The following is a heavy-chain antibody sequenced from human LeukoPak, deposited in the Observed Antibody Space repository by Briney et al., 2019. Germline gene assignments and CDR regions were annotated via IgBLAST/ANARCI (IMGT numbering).Heavy chain of an antibody. J-gene: IGHJ4*02. D-gene: IGHD1-26*01. Sequence: GGSLRLSCAASGFTVSSNYMSWVRQVPGKGLEWVSVIYSGGSTYYADSVKGRFTISRDNSKNTLYLQMNSLRAEDTAVYYCAREPYGAQFDYWGQGTLVTVSS. CDR3: AREPYGAQFDY. V-gene: IGHV3-53*01. CDR1: GFTVSSNY. CDR2: IYSGGST.